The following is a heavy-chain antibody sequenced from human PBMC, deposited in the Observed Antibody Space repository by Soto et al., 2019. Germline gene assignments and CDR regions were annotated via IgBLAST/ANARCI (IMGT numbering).Heavy chain of an antibody. V-gene: IGHV6-1*01. J-gene: IGHJ6*02. CDR1: GDSVSSNSAA. CDR2: TYYRFKWYN. D-gene: IGHD1-1*01. Sequence: SQTLSLTCAISGDSVSSNSAAWNWIRQSPSRGLEWLGRTYYRFKWYNDYAVSVKSRITINPDTSKNQFSLQLSSVTPEDTAVNYSARSGGTTLGYYYGMDVWGQGTTVTVS. CDR3: ARSGGTTLGYYYGMDV.